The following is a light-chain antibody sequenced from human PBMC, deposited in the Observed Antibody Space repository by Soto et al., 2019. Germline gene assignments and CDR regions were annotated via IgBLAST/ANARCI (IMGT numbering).Light chain of an antibody. Sequence: QSALTQPASVSGSPGQSVTISCTGTSSDLGGYNFVSWYQHHPGKAPKLMIYDVGNRPSGVSVRFSGSKSGNTASLTISGLQAEDEADYYCSSYSSSSSVFGTGTKETVL. CDR2: DVG. CDR1: SSDLGGYNF. V-gene: IGLV2-14*03. J-gene: IGLJ1*01. CDR3: SSYSSSSSV.